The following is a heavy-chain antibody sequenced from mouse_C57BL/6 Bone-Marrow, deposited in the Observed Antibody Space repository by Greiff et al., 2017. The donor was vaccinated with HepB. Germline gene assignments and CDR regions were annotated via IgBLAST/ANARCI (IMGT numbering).Heavy chain of an antibody. J-gene: IGHJ3*01. CDR3: ARSDAPWFAY. V-gene: IGHV5-17*01. Sequence: EVQVVESGGGLVKPGGSLKLSCAASGFTFSDYGMHWVRQAPEKGLEWVAYISSGSSTIYYADTVKGRFTISRDNAKNTLFLQMTSLRSEDTAMYYCARSDAPWFAYWGQGTLVTVSA. CDR2: ISSGSSTI. CDR1: GFTFSDYG.